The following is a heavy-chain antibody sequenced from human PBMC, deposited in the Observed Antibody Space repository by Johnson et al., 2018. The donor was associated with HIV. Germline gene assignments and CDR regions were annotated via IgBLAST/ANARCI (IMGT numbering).Heavy chain of an antibody. D-gene: IGHD3-10*01. CDR2: MYSGGST. V-gene: IGHV3-66*01. J-gene: IGHJ3*02. CDR1: GCTVSGDY. CDR3: TRWGGAFDI. Sequence: EVQLVESGGGLVQPGGSLRLSCAASGCTVSGDYMSWVRKAPGKGLEWVSLMYSGGSTYSADSVKGRFAISRDNSKNTLYLQMKSLKAEDTAVYYCTRWGGAFDIWGQGTMVTVSS.